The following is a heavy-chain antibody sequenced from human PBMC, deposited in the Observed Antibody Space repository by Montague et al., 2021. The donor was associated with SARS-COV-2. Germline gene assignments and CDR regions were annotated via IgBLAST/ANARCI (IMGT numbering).Heavy chain of an antibody. Sequence: PALVKPTQTLTLTCTFSGFSLSTSGMCVSWIRQPPGKALEWLALIDWXXXKYYSTSLKTRLTISKDNSKNQVVLTMTNMDPVDTATYYCARMVTIFSLGGYYYYYGMDVWGQGTTVTVSS. CDR1: GFSLSTSGMC. J-gene: IGHJ6*02. CDR3: ARMVTIFSLGGYYYYYGMDV. CDR2: IDWXXXK. V-gene: IGHV2-70*01. D-gene: IGHD3-9*01.